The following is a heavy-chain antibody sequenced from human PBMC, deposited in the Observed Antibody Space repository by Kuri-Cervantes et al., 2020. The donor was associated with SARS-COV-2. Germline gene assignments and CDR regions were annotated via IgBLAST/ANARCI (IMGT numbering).Heavy chain of an antibody. D-gene: IGHD6-13*01. J-gene: IGHJ4*02. CDR1: GFTFSSYG. V-gene: IGHV3-30*12. CDR3: ARDAYSSSWYQVTAIPVSLRY. CDR2: ISYDGSNK. Sequence: GGSLRLSCAASGFTFSSYGMHWVRQAPGKGLEWVAVISYDGSNKYYADSVKGRFTISRDNSKNSLYLQMNSLRAEDTAVYYCARDAYSSSWYQVTAIPVSLRYWGQGTLVTVSS.